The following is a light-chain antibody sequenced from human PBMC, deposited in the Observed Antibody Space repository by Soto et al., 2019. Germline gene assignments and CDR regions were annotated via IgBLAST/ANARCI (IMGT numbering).Light chain of an antibody. CDR1: QSVSSN. V-gene: IGKV3-15*01. CDR3: QQYNNWPPTWT. Sequence: EIVMTQSPATLSVSPGERATLSCSASQSVSSNLAWYQQKPGQAPRLLIYGASTRATGIPARFSGSGSGTEFTRTISSLQSEDFAVEYCQQYNNWPPTWTFGQGTKVEIK. J-gene: IGKJ1*01. CDR2: GAS.